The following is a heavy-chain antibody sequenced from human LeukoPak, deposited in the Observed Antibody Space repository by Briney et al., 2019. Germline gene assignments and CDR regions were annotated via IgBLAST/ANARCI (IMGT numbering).Heavy chain of an antibody. CDR2: IIPILGIA. CDR3: ARVGGDYVYPPVA. D-gene: IGHD4-17*01. J-gene: IGHJ5*02. CDR1: GGTFSSYA. V-gene: IGHV1-69*04. Sequence: ASVKVSCKASGGTFSSYAISWVRQAPGQGLEWMGRIIPILGIANYAQKFQGRVTITADKSTSTAYMELSSLRSEDTAVYYCARVGGDYVYPPVAWGQGTLVTVSS.